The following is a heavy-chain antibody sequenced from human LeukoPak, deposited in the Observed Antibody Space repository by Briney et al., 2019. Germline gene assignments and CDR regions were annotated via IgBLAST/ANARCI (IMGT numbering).Heavy chain of an antibody. CDR1: GFTFRSYG. CDR2: IRYDGSNT. CDR3: AKDGTSYYYIYY. V-gene: IGHV3-30*02. D-gene: IGHD2/OR15-2a*01. J-gene: IGHJ4*02. Sequence: GGSLRLSCAASGFTFRSYGMHWVRQAPGKGLEWLAFIRYDGSNTYYADSVKGRFTVSRDDSKNTLYLQMNSLRGDDTAVYYCAKDGTSYYYIYYWGQGTLVTVSS.